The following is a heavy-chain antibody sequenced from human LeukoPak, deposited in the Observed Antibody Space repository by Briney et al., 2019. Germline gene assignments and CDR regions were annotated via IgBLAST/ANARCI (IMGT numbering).Heavy chain of an antibody. Sequence: GESLKISCKGSGYSFTSYWIAWVRQMPGKGLEWMGIIYPGDSDTRYSSSFQGQVTISADKSIRTAYLQWSSLKASDTAMYYCARPMTTVNTAYDYWGQGTLVTVSS. V-gene: IGHV5-51*01. D-gene: IGHD4-17*01. CDR1: GYSFTSYW. CDR3: ARPMTTVNTAYDY. J-gene: IGHJ4*02. CDR2: IYPGDSDT.